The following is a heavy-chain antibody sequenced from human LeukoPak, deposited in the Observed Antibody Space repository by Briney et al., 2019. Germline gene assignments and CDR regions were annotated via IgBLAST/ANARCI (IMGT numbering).Heavy chain of an antibody. D-gene: IGHD3-10*01. CDR3: ASYGSVSYFAY. Sequence: GGSLRLSCAASGFTFSNYGMHWVRQAPGKGLEWVALISYDGSNKYYADSVKGRFTISRDNPKNTLYLQMISLRAEDTAVYYCASYGSVSYFAYWGQGTLLTVSS. CDR2: ISYDGSNK. CDR1: GFTFSNYG. J-gene: IGHJ4*02. V-gene: IGHV3-30*03.